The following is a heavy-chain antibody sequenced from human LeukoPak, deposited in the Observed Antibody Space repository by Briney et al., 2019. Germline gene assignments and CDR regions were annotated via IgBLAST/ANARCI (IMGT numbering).Heavy chain of an antibody. CDR2: INHSGST. J-gene: IGHJ3*02. V-gene: IGHV4-4*02. Sequence: SETLSLTCAVSGGSISSTNWWNWVRQSPGKGLEWIGEINHSGSTNYNPSLKSRVTISVDTSKNQFSLKLSSVTAADTAVYYCARASSGWYDAFDIWGQGTMVTVSS. D-gene: IGHD6-19*01. CDR3: ARASSGWYDAFDI. CDR1: GGSISSTNW.